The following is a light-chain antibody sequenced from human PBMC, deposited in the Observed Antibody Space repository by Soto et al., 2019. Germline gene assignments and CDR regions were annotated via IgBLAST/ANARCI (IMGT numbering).Light chain of an antibody. Sequence: DIQMTQSPSSLSASLGDRVTVTCRASQKIHNFVSWYQQKPGQAPKLLIFLASTLESGVPSRFGGSGSGTDFTITISSLQPEDFATYYCQQTFSNPRTFGGGTKVEIQ. CDR3: QQTFSNPRT. J-gene: IGKJ4*01. CDR2: LAS. CDR1: QKIHNF. V-gene: IGKV1-39*01.